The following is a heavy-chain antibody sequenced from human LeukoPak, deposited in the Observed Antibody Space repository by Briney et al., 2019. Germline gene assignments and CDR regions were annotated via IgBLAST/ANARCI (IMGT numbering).Heavy chain of an antibody. CDR1: GGSISSSSYY. Sequence: SETLSLTCTVSGGSISSSSYYWGWIRQPPGKGLEWIGSIYYSGSTYYNPSPKSRVTISVDTSKNQFSLKLSSVTAADTAVYYCARPVTTGAFDTWGQGTMVTVSS. V-gene: IGHV4-39*01. J-gene: IGHJ3*02. D-gene: IGHD1-14*01. CDR2: IYYSGST. CDR3: ARPVTTGAFDT.